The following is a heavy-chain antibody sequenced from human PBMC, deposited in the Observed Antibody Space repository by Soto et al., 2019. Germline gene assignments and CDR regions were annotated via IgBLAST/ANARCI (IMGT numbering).Heavy chain of an antibody. V-gene: IGHV3-9*01. CDR3: AKAATIPALSPCDPLKPTYYYYYMDV. CDR1: GFTFDDYA. D-gene: IGHD1-1*01. J-gene: IGHJ6*03. CDR2: ISWNSGSI. Sequence: GGSLRLSCAASGFTFDDYAMHWVRQAPGKGLEWVSGISWNSGSIGYADSVKGRFTISRDNAKNSLYLQMNSLRAEDTALYYCAKAATIPALSPCDPLKPTYYYYYMDVWGKGTTVTVSS.